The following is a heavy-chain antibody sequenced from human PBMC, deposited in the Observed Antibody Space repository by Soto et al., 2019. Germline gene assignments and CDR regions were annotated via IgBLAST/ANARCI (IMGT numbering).Heavy chain of an antibody. D-gene: IGHD4-17*01. J-gene: IGHJ5*02. Sequence: SETLSLTCAVHGGSFSGYYWDWIRQPPGKGLEWIGEVNHGGTSNYNPSLKSRVTIAVDTSKNQFSLKLTSVTAADTAVYYCARVYAIGWLDPWGQGTLVTVS. CDR1: GGSFSGYY. CDR3: ARVYAIGWLDP. V-gene: IGHV4-34*01. CDR2: VNHGGTS.